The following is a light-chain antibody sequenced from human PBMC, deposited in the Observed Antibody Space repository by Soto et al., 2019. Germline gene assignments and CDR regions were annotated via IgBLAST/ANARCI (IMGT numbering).Light chain of an antibody. J-gene: IGLJ1*01. CDR3: NSQTNSGNRV. CDR2: EVS. V-gene: IGLV2-14*01. Sequence: QSVLTQPASVSGSPGQSITISCTAISSDFGGYRHVSWYQHYPGKAPKLMIYEVSNRPSGVSNRFSGSKSGYTASLTISGLQAEDEADYYCNSQTNSGNRVFGTGTKVTV. CDR1: SSDFGGYRH.